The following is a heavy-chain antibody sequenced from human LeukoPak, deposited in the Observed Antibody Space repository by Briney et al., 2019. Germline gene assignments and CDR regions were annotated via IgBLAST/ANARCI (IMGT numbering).Heavy chain of an antibody. CDR2: IYYSGST. CDR1: GGSISSYY. J-gene: IGHJ4*02. Sequence: SETLSLTCTVSGGSISSYYWSWIRQPPGKGLEWIGYIYYSGSTNYNPSLKSRVTISVDTSKNQFSLKLSSVTAADTAVYYCARHRDYYDSSGSIGGGDYWGQGTLVTVSS. CDR3: ARHRDYYDSSGSIGGGDY. D-gene: IGHD3-22*01. V-gene: IGHV4-59*01.